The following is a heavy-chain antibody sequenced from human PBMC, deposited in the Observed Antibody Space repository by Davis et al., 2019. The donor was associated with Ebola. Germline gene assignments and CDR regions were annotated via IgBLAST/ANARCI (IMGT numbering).Heavy chain of an antibody. CDR1: GSSFSSHG. Sequence: PGGSLRLSCAASGSSFSSHGMHWVRQAPGKGLEWVALISYDGSKKYYADSVKGRFTISRDNSKNTLYLQINSLRTEDTALYFCAKDNILTGYSLDSWGQGTLVTVSS. V-gene: IGHV3-30*18. J-gene: IGHJ4*02. CDR2: ISYDGSKK. D-gene: IGHD3-9*01. CDR3: AKDNILTGYSLDS.